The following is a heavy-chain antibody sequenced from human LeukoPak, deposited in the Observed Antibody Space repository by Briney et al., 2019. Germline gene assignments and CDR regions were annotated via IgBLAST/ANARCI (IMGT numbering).Heavy chain of an antibody. CDR2: ISGSGGST. CDR3: ATGYSNYVSRNY. D-gene: IGHD4-11*01. J-gene: IGHJ4*02. V-gene: IGHV3-23*01. Sequence: GGSLRLSCAASGFTFSSYAMSWVRQAPGKGLEWVSAISGSGGSTYYADSVKGRFTIPRDNSKNTLYLQMNSLRAEDTAVYYCATGYSNYVSRNYWGQGTLVTVSS. CDR1: GFTFSSYA.